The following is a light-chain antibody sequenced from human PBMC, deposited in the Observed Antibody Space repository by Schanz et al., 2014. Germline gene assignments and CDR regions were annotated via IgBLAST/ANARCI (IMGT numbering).Light chain of an antibody. Sequence: ENVLTQSPGTLSLSPGERAALSCRASQNVDSVYLAWYQQKPGQAPRLLMYGVSNRATGIPARFSGSGSGTEFALTISSLQSEDFAVYYCQQYKNWPWTFGQGTKVEIK. CDR3: QQYKNWPWT. V-gene: IGKV3-15*01. CDR2: GVS. CDR1: QNVDSVY. J-gene: IGKJ1*01.